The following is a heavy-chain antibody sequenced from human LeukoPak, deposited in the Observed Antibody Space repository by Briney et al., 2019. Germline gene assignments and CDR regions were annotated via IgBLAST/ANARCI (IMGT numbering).Heavy chain of an antibody. CDR2: ISHDGSRT. CDR3: ARDSTYYYASGSSGPHYFDY. D-gene: IGHD3-10*01. CDR1: GFTFTEYA. Sequence: PGGSLILSCAASGFTFTEYAMHWVRPAPGKGLEWVALISHDGSRTDYADSVKGRFTISRDNSRNTLYLQLNSLGPEDAAVYYCARDSTYYYASGSSGPHYFDYWGQGALVTVSS. J-gene: IGHJ4*02. V-gene: IGHV3-30*01.